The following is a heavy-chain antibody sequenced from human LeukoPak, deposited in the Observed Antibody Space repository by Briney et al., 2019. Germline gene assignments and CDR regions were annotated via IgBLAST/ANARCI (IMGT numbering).Heavy chain of an antibody. CDR3: SRGPIQLWVHNGVDV. CDR2: IRSKAYRGTT. J-gene: IGHJ6*02. CDR1: GFSFGDHA. V-gene: IGHV3-49*04. D-gene: IGHD5-18*01. Sequence: PGWSLRLSCTTSGFSFGDHAMTWVRQAPGKGLEWVGFIRSKAYRGTTEYAASVKGRFTISRDDSKSVVYLQMNSLKGEDTAVYYCSRGPIQLWVHNGVDVWGQGTTVTVSS.